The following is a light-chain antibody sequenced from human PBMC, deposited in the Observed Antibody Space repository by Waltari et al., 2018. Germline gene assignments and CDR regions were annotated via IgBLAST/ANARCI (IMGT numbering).Light chain of an antibody. CDR1: QSIAIY. CDR3: QQSYSTPLT. CDR2: AAS. V-gene: IGKV1-39*01. J-gene: IGKJ3*01. Sequence: DIQMTQSPSSLSASVGARVTIPCRASQSIAIYLNWYQQEPGKAPKLLIYAASSLQTGVPSRFSGSGSGTHFTLTISSLQPEDFATYYCQQSYSTPLTVGPGTKVDFQ.